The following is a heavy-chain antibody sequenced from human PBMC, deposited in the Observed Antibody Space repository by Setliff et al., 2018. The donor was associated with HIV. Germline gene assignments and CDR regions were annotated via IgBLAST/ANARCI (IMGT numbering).Heavy chain of an antibody. CDR2: IYYSGST. D-gene: IGHD6-6*01. J-gene: IGHJ4*02. Sequence: SETLSLTCTVSGGSISNSVYFWTWIRQHPGKGLEWIGYIYYSGSTYQNPSLKSRVTISVDTSKNKFSLKLNSVTAADTAVYYCARSSSSSPFFFDYWGQGSLVTVS. V-gene: IGHV4-31*03. CDR3: ARSSSSSPFFFDY. CDR1: GGSISNSVYF.